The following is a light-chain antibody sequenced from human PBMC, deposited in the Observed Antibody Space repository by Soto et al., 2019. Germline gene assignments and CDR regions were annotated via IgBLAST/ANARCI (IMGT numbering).Light chain of an antibody. CDR2: GAS. J-gene: IGKJ4*01. V-gene: IGKV3D-15*01. CDR1: QSISDT. CDR3: QQYTSSPLT. Sequence: EIVMTQSPATLSVSPGGRATLSCRASQSISDTLAWYQQKPGQAPRLLVHGASNRATDIPDRFSGSGSGTDFTLTINRLEPEDYAVYFCQQYTSSPLTFGGGTKVDIK.